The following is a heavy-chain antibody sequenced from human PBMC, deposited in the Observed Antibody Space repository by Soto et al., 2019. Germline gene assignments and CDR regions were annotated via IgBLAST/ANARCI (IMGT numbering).Heavy chain of an antibody. CDR2: IKQDGSEK. V-gene: IGHV3-7*03. D-gene: IGHD2-2*01. J-gene: IGHJ4*02. Sequence: GGSLRLSCAASGFTFSSYWMSWVRQAPGKGLEWVANIKQDGSEKYYVDSVKGRFTISRDNAKNSLYLQMNSLRAEDTAVYYCARAWGYCSSTSCYFDYWGQGTLGTVSS. CDR1: GFTFSSYW. CDR3: ARAWGYCSSTSCYFDY.